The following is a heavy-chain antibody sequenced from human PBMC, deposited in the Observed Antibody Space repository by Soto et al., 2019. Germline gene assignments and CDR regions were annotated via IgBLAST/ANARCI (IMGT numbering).Heavy chain of an antibody. CDR1: GGSISSYY. CDR2: IYYSGST. J-gene: IGHJ4*02. D-gene: IGHD6-13*01. V-gene: IGHV4-59*01. Sequence: QVQLQESGPGLVKPSETLSLTCTVSGGSISSYYWSWIRQPPGKGLEWIGYIYYSGSTNYNPSLTSRVTISVDTSKNQFSLKLSSVTAADTAVYYCARYSSSWYPYYFDYWGQGTLVTVSS. CDR3: ARYSSSWYPYYFDY.